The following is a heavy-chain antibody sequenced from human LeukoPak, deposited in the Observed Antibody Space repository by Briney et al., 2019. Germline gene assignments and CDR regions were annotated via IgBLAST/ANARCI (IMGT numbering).Heavy chain of an antibody. J-gene: IGHJ4*02. CDR3: ARAGAGDYYDSSGYYY. CDR2: IIPIFGTA. CDR1: GGTFSSYA. V-gene: IGHV1-69*13. Sequence: SVKVSCKASGGTFSSYAISWVRQAPGQGLEWMGGIIPIFGTANYAQKFQGRVTITADESTSTAYIELSSPRSEDTAVYYCARAGAGDYYDSSGYYYWGQGTLVTVSS. D-gene: IGHD3-22*01.